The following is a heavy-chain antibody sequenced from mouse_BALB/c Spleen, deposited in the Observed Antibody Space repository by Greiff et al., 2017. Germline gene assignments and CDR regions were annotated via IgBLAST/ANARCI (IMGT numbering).Heavy chain of an antibody. V-gene: IGHV5-9-4*01. D-gene: IGHD5-2*01. CDR3: AREEYEY. CDR2: ISSGGSYT. J-gene: IGHJ2*01. CDR1: GFTFSSYA. Sequence: EVQRVESGGGLVKPGGSLKLSCAASGFTFSSYAMSWVRQSPEKRLEWVAEISSGGSYTYYPDTVTGRFTISRDNAKNTLYLEMSSLRSEDTAMYYCAREEYEYWGQGTTLTVSS.